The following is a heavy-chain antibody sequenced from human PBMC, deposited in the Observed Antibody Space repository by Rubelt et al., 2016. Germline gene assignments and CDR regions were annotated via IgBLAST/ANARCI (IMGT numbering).Heavy chain of an antibody. J-gene: IGHJ4*02. CDR2: IYHTGTT. Sequence: QVQLQESGPGLVRPSQTLSLICAVSGVSVSTSGYYWSWIRQQPGKGLEWLGYIYHTGTTKFNPPLESRISMSVDTSKKESSLELTAGTAAESAIYYCSKDVNPYSDGHGSFWGQGTRVTVSS. CDR3: SKDVNPYSDGHGSF. V-gene: IGHV4-31*11. CDR1: GVSVSTSGYY. D-gene: IGHD5-18*01.